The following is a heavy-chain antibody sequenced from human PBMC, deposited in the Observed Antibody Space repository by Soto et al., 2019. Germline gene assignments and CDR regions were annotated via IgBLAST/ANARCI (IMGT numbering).Heavy chain of an antibody. CDR3: ARVGVAAALYYYYGMDV. J-gene: IGHJ6*02. Sequence: LTCAASGFTFSSYAMHWVRQAPGKGLEWVAVISYDGSNKYYADSVKGRFTISRDNSKNTLYLQMNSLRAEDTAVYYCARVGVAAALYYYYGMDVWGQGTTVTVSS. CDR2: ISYDGSNK. D-gene: IGHD6-13*01. CDR1: GFTFSSYA. V-gene: IGHV3-30-3*01.